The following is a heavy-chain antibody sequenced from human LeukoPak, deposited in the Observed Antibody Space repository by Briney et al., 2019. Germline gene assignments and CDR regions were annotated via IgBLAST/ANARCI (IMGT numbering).Heavy chain of an antibody. CDR2: IRSSSRTI. D-gene: IGHD6-19*01. Sequence: GGSLRLSCAASGFTFSSYSMNWVRQAPGKGLEWVSYIRSSSRTIYYADSVKGRFTISRDNSNNTLFLHLNSLRGEDTAVYYCTRNSGWYGLSWGQGTLVTVSS. J-gene: IGHJ1*01. V-gene: IGHV3-48*01. CDR1: GFTFSSYS. CDR3: TRNSGWYGLS.